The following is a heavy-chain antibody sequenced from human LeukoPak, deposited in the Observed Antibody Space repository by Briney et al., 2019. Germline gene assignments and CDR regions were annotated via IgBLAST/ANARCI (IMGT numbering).Heavy chain of an antibody. CDR2: ISDSGGST. D-gene: IGHD2-2*01. Sequence: GGSLRLSCAASGFTFSSYSMNWVRQAPGKGLEWVSSISDSGGSTYYADSVKGRFTISRENSKNTQYLQMNSLRAEDTAVYHCAKVGSCTSASCPADYWGQGTLVTVSS. V-gene: IGHV3-23*01. CDR1: GFTFSSYS. CDR3: AKVGSCTSASCPADY. J-gene: IGHJ4*02.